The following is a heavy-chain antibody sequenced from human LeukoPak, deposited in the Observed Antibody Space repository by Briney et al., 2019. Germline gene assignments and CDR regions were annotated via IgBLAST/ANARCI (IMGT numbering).Heavy chain of an antibody. Sequence: SETLSLTCTVSGGSISSSSYYWGWIRQPPGKGLEWIGSIYYSGSTYYNPSLKSRVTISVDTPKNQFSLKLSSVTAADTAVYYCARVNSSGYPNWFDPWGQGTLVTVSS. CDR2: IYYSGST. CDR1: GGSISSSSYY. J-gene: IGHJ5*02. CDR3: ARVNSSGYPNWFDP. D-gene: IGHD3-22*01. V-gene: IGHV4-39*07.